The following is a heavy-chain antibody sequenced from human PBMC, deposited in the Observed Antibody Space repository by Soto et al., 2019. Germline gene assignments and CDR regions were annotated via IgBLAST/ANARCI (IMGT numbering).Heavy chain of an antibody. CDR3: ARGIEGWYQGRYYYGRDV. CDR2: IYYSGST. J-gene: IGHJ6*02. Sequence: QVQLQESGPGLVKPSETLSLTCTVSGGSVSSGSYYWSWIRQPPGKGLEWFGYIYYSGSTNYNPSLKSRVTISVDTSKNQFSLKLSSVTAADTAVYYCARGIEGWYQGRYYYGRDVWGQGTTVTVSS. V-gene: IGHV4-61*01. D-gene: IGHD6-19*01. CDR1: GGSVSSGSYY.